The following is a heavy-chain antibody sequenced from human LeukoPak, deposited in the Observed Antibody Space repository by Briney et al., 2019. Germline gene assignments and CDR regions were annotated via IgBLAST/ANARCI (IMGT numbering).Heavy chain of an antibody. V-gene: IGHV4-34*01. CDR2: INHSGST. D-gene: IGHD1-26*01. J-gene: IGHJ4*02. CDR1: GGSFSGYY. Sequence: PSETLSLTCAVYGGSFSGYYWSWIRQPPGKGLEWIGEINHSGSTNYSPSLKSRVTISVDTSKNQFSLKLSSVTAADTAVYYCARKLSRGSYYFDYWGQGTLVTVSP. CDR3: ARKLSRGSYYFDY.